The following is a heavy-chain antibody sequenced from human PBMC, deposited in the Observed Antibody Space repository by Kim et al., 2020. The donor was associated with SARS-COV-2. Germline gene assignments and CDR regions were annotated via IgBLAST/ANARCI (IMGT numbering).Heavy chain of an antibody. V-gene: IGHV4-39*01. CDR3: AGQYNSIWLIEY. Sequence: SETLSLTCTVSDGSISSSSYYWGWIRQPPGKGLEWIGSIYYSGSTYYNPSLQSRVAISVDTSKKQFSLKLSSVTAADTAVYYCAGQYNSIWLIEYWGQGTVVTVSS. CDR2: IYYSGST. CDR1: DGSISSSSYY. J-gene: IGHJ4*02. D-gene: IGHD6-13*01.